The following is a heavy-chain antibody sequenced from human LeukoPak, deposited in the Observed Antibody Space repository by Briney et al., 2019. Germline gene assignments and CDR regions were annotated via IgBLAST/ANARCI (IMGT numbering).Heavy chain of an antibody. D-gene: IGHD1-7*01. Sequence: GRSLRLSCAASGFTFSSYAMHWVRQAPGKGLEWVAAISCDGSNKYYADSVKGRFTISRDNSKNTLYLQMNSLRAEDTAVYYCARTLLWGTTEAFDYWGQGTLVTVSS. CDR3: ARTLLWGTTEAFDY. CDR1: GFTFSSYA. V-gene: IGHV3-30*04. J-gene: IGHJ4*02. CDR2: ISCDGSNK.